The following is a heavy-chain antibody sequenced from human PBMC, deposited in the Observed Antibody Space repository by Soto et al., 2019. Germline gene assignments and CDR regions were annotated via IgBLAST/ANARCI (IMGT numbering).Heavy chain of an antibody. CDR2: VSIGGST. Sequence: DVQLLASGGGLVQPEGSLRLSCADSGFTFSSYAMGWVRQGPGKGLEWVAVVSIGGSTHYADSVRGRFTISRDHSKNTLSLQMNSLTAEDTAVYCCATRRGAGGHFDDWGQGALVTVSS. J-gene: IGHJ4*02. CDR3: ATRRGAGGHFDD. CDR1: GFTFSSYA. D-gene: IGHD2-15*01. V-gene: IGHV3-23*01.